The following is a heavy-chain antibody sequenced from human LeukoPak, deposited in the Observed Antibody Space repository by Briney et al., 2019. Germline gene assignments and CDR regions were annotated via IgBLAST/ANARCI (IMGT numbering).Heavy chain of an antibody. Sequence: GGSLRLSCVVSGFTFSNYAMSWVRQAPGKGLEWVSAVTGNGGATYYADSVKGRFTISRDNSENTLYLQMNSLRAEDTAIYYCAKDGIAAELFDYWGQGTLVTVSS. CDR2: VTGNGGAT. V-gene: IGHV3-23*01. CDR1: GFTFSNYA. J-gene: IGHJ4*02. CDR3: AKDGIAAELFDY. D-gene: IGHD6-13*01.